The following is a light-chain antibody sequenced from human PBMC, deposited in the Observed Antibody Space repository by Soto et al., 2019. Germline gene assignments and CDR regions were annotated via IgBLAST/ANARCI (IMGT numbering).Light chain of an antibody. CDR3: CSYAGSDNWA. J-gene: IGLJ3*02. Sequence: QSVLTQPASVSGSPGQSITISCTGTSSDVGSYNLVTWYQHHPGKVPKLMIYENIKRPSGVSDRCSGSKSGNTASLTISGLQAEDEADYYCCSYAGSDNWAFGGGTKVTVL. CDR2: ENI. CDR1: SSDVGSYNL. V-gene: IGLV2-23*01.